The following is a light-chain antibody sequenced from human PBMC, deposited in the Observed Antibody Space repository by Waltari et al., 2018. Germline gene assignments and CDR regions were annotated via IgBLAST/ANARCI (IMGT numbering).Light chain of an antibody. V-gene: IGKV3-11*01. Sequence: EIVLTHSPPTLPLSPGERATLPFRASQSVSSYLAWYQQKRGQPPRLLIYDASNRATDIPARFSGSGSGTDFTLTISSLEPEAFAVYYCQQRLGTFGPGTKVEI. CDR2: DAS. CDR3: QQRLGT. J-gene: IGKJ3*01. CDR1: QSVSSY.